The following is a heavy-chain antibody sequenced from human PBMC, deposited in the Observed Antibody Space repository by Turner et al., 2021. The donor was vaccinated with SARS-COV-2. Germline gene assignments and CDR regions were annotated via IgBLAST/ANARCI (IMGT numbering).Heavy chain of an antibody. CDR2: ISSSSSTI. D-gene: IGHD5-18*01. J-gene: IGHJ6*02. CDR1: GFTFSSYS. CDR3: AREGGYSYGPYYYGMDV. V-gene: IGHV3-48*01. Sequence: EVQLVESGGGLVQPGGSLRLSCAASGFTFSSYSMNWVRQAPGKGLGWVLYISSSSSTIYYADSVKGRFTISRDNAKNSLYLQMNSLRAEDTAVYYCAREGGYSYGPYYYGMDVWGQGTTVTVSS.